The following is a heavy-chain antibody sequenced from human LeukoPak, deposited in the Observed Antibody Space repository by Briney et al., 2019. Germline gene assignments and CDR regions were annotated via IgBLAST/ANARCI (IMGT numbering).Heavy chain of an antibody. CDR3: ARVVDGGNPWFDY. CDR2: ISYDGSNK. D-gene: IGHD4-23*01. J-gene: IGHJ4*02. CDR1: GFTFSSYA. V-gene: IGHV3-30*04. Sequence: PGGSLRLSCAASGFTFSSYAMHWVRQAPGKGLEWVAVISYDGSNKYYADSVKGRFTISRDNSKNTLYLQMNSLRAEDTAVYYCARVVDGGNPWFDYWGQGTLVTVSS.